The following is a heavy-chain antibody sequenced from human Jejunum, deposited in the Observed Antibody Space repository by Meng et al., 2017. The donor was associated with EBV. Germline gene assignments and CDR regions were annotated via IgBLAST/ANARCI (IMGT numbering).Heavy chain of an antibody. CDR1: GESLSKYY. J-gene: IGHJ5*02. CDR3: ARLIVDPIDNWFDP. CDR2: MNHDGRA. Sequence: QVQIQEWGAXLLKPXXXASRIGTVYGESLSKYYWSWIRQPPGKGPQWIGEMNHDGRANYNPSLKSRVTMSVDTSKNQVSLKLSSVTAADTAIYYCARLIVDPIDNWFDPWGQGTLVTVSS. V-gene: IGHV4-34*01. D-gene: IGHD2-8*01.